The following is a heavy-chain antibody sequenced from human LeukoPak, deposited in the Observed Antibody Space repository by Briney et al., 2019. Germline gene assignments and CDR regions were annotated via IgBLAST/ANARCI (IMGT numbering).Heavy chain of an antibody. D-gene: IGHD5-24*01. V-gene: IGHV1-18*01. CDR1: GYTFTSYG. J-gene: IGHJ6*03. Sequence: ASVKVSCKASGYTFTSYGISWVRQAPGQGLEWMGWISAYNGNTNYAQKLQGRVTMTTDTSTSTAYMELSSLRSEDTAVYYCAAVRRDGYNWGYYYYYMGVWGKGTTVTVSS. CDR3: AAVRRDGYNWGYYYYYMGV. CDR2: ISAYNGNT.